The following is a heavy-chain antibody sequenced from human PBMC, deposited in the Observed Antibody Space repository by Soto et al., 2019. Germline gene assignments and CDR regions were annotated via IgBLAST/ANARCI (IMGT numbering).Heavy chain of an antibody. Sequence: EVQLVESGGGLVQPGGSLRLSWVVSGFNLRSYWMSWVGQAPGKGLEWVANIKEDGSEEYYVDSVKGRFTISRDNAKNSVYLQMNSLRDEDTAVYYCARPPGAETSYWGQGTLVTVSS. CDR1: GFNLRSYW. CDR2: IKEDGSEE. J-gene: IGHJ4*02. D-gene: IGHD4-17*01. CDR3: ARPPGAETSY. V-gene: IGHV3-7*01.